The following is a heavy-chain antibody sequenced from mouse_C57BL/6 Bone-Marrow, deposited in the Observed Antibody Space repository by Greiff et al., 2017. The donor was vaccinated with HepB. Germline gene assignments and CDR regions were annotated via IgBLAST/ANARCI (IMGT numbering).Heavy chain of an antibody. V-gene: IGHV1-74*01. J-gene: IGHJ4*01. D-gene: IGHD1-1*01. CDR3: AIRRTSYGSSSYYAMDY. Sequence: QVQLQQPGAELVKPGASVKVSCRASGSTFPTSWIPWVRQRPGQALGWIGRIHPSDSDTNSNQKFKGKATLTVDKSSSTAYMQLSSLTSEDSAVYYCAIRRTSYGSSSYYAMDYWGQGTSVTVSS. CDR2: IHPSDSDT. CDR1: GSTFPTSW.